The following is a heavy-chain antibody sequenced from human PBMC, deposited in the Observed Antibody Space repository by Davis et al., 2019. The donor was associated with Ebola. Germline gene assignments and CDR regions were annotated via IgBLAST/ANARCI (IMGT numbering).Heavy chain of an antibody. CDR1: GFTFSNYN. D-gene: IGHD4-17*01. J-gene: IGHJ4*02. CDR2: ISDDSSST. V-gene: IGHV3-48*04. CDR3: ARDPLRRFDY. Sequence: GESLKISCAVSGFTFSNYNMNWVRQTPGKGLEWVSHISDDSSSTYYADSVKGRFTISRDNAKNSLYLQMNSLRGEDTAVYYCARDPLRRFDYWGQGTQVTVSS.